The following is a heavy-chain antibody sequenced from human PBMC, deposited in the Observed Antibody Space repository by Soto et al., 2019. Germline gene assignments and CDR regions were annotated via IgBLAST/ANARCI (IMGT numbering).Heavy chain of an antibody. CDR3: ARTVVATIRWFDP. CDR1: GYTFTNYG. J-gene: IGHJ5*02. D-gene: IGHD2-15*01. V-gene: IGHV1-18*01. Sequence: GASLKVSCKASGYTFTNYGISWVRQAPGQGLEWMGWISAYNGNTNYPQKFQGRVTMTTDTSTTTAYIELRSLRFDDTAGYYCARTVVATIRWFDPWGQGTLVTVSS. CDR2: ISAYNGNT.